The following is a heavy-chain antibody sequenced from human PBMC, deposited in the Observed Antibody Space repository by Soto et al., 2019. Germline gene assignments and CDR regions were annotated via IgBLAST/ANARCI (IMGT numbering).Heavy chain of an antibody. Sequence: ESGGGLVQPGGSLSLSCAASGFSLRGYSMSWVRQAPGKGLEWVSYISGTGSSIYADSVKGRFTISRDNAKNSVYLQMNSLGDDDTAVYYCARGAGYGDYGGYWGQGTLVTVSS. CDR1: GFSLRGYS. CDR3: ARGAGYGDYGGY. V-gene: IGHV3-48*02. J-gene: IGHJ4*02. CDR2: ISGTGSSI. D-gene: IGHD4-17*01.